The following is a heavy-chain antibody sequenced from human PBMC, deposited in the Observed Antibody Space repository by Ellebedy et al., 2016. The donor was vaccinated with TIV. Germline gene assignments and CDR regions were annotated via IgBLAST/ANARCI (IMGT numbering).Heavy chain of an antibody. CDR1: GGSITSSTYY. Sequence: SETLSLXXSVSGGSITSSTYYWGWIRQPPGKGLEWIGSIFYSGTPYYNPSLKSRVTISVDTSKTQFSLKVSSVTAADTAVYYCASGQFDDMAVWGQGTTVTVS. J-gene: IGHJ6*02. CDR2: IFYSGTP. V-gene: IGHV4-39*01. D-gene: IGHD3-10*01. CDR3: ASGQFDDMAV.